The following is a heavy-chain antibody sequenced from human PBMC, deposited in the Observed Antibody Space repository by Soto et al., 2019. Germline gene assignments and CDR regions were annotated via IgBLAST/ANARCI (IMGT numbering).Heavy chain of an antibody. V-gene: IGHV4-39*02. CDR3: ARERPDGSRLDP. Sequence: SETLSLTCTVSGDSITRNSYFWAWIRQPPGKGLEWIGSIYYSGTTYYNPSLKSRVTISVDTSKNQFSLKLSSVTAADTAVYYCARERPDGSRLDPWGQGTLVTVLL. D-gene: IGHD6-13*01. CDR1: GDSITRNSYF. J-gene: IGHJ5*02. CDR2: IYYSGTT.